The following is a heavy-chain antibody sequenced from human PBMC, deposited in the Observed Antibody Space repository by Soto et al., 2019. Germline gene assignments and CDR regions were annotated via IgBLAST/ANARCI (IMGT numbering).Heavy chain of an antibody. CDR1: GFTFMSYD. J-gene: IGHJ5*02. D-gene: IGHD5-12*01. CDR2: ITGSGQRT. CDR3: ARDDPPYHGYAMNWFDP. V-gene: IGHV3-23*01. Sequence: PGGSLRLSCEGSGFTFMSYDMSWVRQAPGKGLEWVSAITGSGQRTYYADSVKGRFTISRDNSKNTVSPQMNSLRAEDTAVYYCARDDPPYHGYAMNWFDPWGQGALVTVSS.